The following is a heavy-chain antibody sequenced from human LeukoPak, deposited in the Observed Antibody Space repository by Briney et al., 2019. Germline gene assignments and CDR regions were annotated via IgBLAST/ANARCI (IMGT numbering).Heavy chain of an antibody. CDR1: GFTFSSYE. J-gene: IGHJ4*02. Sequence: GGSLRLSCAASGFTFSSYEMNWVRQAPGKGLEWVSYISSSGSTIYYADSVKGRFTISRDNAKNSLYLQMNSLRAEDTAVYYCAKEGLLRAAGDWGQGTLVTVSS. CDR3: AKEGLLRAAGD. D-gene: IGHD3-22*01. CDR2: ISSSGSTI. V-gene: IGHV3-48*03.